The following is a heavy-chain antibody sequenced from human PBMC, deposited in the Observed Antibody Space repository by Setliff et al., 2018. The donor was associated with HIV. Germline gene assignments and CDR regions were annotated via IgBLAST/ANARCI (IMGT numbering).Heavy chain of an antibody. CDR1: GYSFTAYQ. Sequence: GASVKVSCKTFGYSFTAYQMHWLRQAPGQGLEWMGRINRDNGGIDYAQKFQGRVTVTRDTSINTAYMELSSLRYDDTAIYYCARSPDPYRGTTDYWGQGTLVTVSS. CDR3: ARSPDPYRGTTDY. CDR2: INRDNGGI. J-gene: IGHJ4*02. V-gene: IGHV1-2*06. D-gene: IGHD1-26*01.